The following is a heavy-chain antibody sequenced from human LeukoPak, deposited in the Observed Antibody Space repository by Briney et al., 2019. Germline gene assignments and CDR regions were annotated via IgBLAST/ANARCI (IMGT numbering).Heavy chain of an antibody. Sequence: GASVKVSCKASGYTFTTHDINWVRQATGQGREWMGWVKPNSGNTGYAQKFQGRVTMTRDTAISTAYMELSSLRSEDTAVYYCARRNTMTPDYWGQGTLVTVSS. D-gene: IGHD4-11*01. J-gene: IGHJ4*02. CDR3: ARRNTMTPDY. CDR2: VKPNSGNT. CDR1: GYTFTTHD. V-gene: IGHV1-8*02.